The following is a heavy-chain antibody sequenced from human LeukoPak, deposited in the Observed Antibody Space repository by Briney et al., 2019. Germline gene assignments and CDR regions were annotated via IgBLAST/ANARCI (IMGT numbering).Heavy chain of an antibody. CDR2: IYYSGST. J-gene: IGHJ6*02. Sequence: SETLSLTCTVSGGSISSYYWSWIRQPPGKGLEWIGYIYYSGSTNYNPSLKSRVTVSVDTSKNQFSLKLSSVTAADTAVYYCARENYDFWSGYYTMYYGMDVWGQGTTVTVSS. CDR3: ARENYDFWSGYYTMYYGMDV. V-gene: IGHV4-59*01. CDR1: GGSISSYY. D-gene: IGHD3-3*01.